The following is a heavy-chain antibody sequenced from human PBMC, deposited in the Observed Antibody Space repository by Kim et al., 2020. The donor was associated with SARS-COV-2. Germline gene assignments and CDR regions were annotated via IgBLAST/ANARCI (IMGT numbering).Heavy chain of an antibody. CDR3: ARLYGDLDSSGYPYFDY. D-gene: IGHD3-22*01. V-gene: IGHV4-39*01. J-gene: IGHJ4*02. Sequence: LKSRVTISVDTAKNQFSLKLSSVTAADTAVYYCARLYGDLDSSGYPYFDYWGQGTLVTVSS.